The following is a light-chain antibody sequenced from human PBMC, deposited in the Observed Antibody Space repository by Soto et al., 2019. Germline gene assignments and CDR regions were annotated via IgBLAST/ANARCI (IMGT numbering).Light chain of an antibody. CDR1: QSVSSY. V-gene: IGKV3-11*01. CDR3: QQRSDWPPT. Sequence: ENVLTQSPSTLSLSPGDRATLSCRASQSVSSYLAWYQQKPGQAPRLLIYDASTRATGTPARFSGTGSGTDFSLTISSLEPEDFAFYFCQQRSDWPPTFGQGTRLEIK. J-gene: IGKJ5*01. CDR2: DAS.